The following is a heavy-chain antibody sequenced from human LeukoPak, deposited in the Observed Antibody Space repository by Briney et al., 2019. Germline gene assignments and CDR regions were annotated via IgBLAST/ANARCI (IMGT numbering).Heavy chain of an antibody. D-gene: IGHD1-26*01. Sequence: GVSLRLSCTASGFTFSSSAMTWVRQAPGKGLEWVSAISDSSGDSIYTDSVKDRFTISRDNSKNTLYLQMNSLRAEDTAVYYCAKGGSYAPLDYWGQGTPVTVSS. J-gene: IGHJ4*02. CDR3: AKGGSYAPLDY. CDR2: ISDSSGDS. CDR1: GFTFSSSA. V-gene: IGHV3-23*01.